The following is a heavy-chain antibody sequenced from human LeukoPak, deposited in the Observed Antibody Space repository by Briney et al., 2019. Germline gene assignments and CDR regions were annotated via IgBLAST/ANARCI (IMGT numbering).Heavy chain of an antibody. CDR3: ARGTRYSARYPGSI. D-gene: IGHD1-26*01. CDR2: MNPNSGNT. J-gene: IGHJ4*02. V-gene: IGHV1-8*01. Sequence: ASVTVSCKASGYTFTSYDINWVGQATGQGGEWMGWMNPNSGNTGYAQKFQGRVTMTRNTSISTAYMELSSLRSEDPAVYSCARGTRYSARYPGSIWGQGTLVTVSS. CDR1: GYTFTSYD.